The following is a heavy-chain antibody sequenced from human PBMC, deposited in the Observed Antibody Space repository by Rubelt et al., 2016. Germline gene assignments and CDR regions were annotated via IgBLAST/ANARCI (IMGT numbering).Heavy chain of an antibody. V-gene: IGHV3-21*01. D-gene: IGHD4-11*01. Sequence: VHLQESGSGLVKPSGTLSLTCGVSGGSISSADWWTWVRQSPGKGLEWVSSISSSSSYIYYADSVKGRFTISRDNAKNSLYLQMNSLRAEDTAVYYCAREGRNSYYYMDVWGKGTTVTVSS. J-gene: IGHJ6*03. CDR3: AREGRNSYYYMDV. CDR2: ISSSSSYI. CDR1: GGSISSADW.